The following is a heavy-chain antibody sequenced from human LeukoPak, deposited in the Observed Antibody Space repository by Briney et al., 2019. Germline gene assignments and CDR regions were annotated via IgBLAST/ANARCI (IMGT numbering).Heavy chain of an antibody. CDR1: VFTFSSYA. J-gene: IGHJ5*02. CDR2: ISGSGGST. Sequence: GGSLRLSCAASVFTFSSYAMGWVGRAPGKGLEWVSAISGSGGSTYYADSVKGRFPISRDNSKNTLYLQMNSLRAEDTAVYYCAKQAVAGPGWFDPWGQGILVTVSS. V-gene: IGHV3-23*01. CDR3: AKQAVAGPGWFDP. D-gene: IGHD6-19*01.